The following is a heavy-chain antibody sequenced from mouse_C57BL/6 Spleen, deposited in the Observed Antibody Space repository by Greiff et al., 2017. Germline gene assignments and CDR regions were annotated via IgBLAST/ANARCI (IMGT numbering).Heavy chain of an antibody. D-gene: IGHD1-1*01. V-gene: IGHV1-22*01. J-gene: IGHJ1*03. CDR3: ARRGTTVVPCFDV. CDR1: GYTFTDYN. CDR2: INPKNGGT. Sequence: VQLQQSGPELVKPGASVKISCTASGYTFTDYNMPWVKQSHGKSLEWIGYINPKNGGTCYNEKFKGKATLTVNKSTSTAYMELRSLTSEDSAVYYCARRGTTVVPCFDVWGTGTTVTVSS.